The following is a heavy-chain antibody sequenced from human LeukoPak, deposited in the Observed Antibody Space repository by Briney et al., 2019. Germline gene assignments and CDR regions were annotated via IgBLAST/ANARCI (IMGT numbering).Heavy chain of an antibody. CDR1: GGSISSYY. V-gene: IGHV4-4*07. Sequence: SETLSLTCTVSGGSISSYYWSWIRQPAGKGLEWVGRNYTSGSTNYNPSLKSRVTISVDTSKNQFSLKLSSVTAADTAVYYCARVGEMATMEDYFDYWGQGTLVTVSS. J-gene: IGHJ4*02. D-gene: IGHD5-24*01. CDR2: NYTSGST. CDR3: ARVGEMATMEDYFDY.